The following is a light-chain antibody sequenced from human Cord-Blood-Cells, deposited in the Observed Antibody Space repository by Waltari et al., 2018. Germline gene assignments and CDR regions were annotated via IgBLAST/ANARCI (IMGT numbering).Light chain of an antibody. CDR2: DTS. CDR1: TGAVTSGHS. CDR3: LLSYSGARLV. Sequence: QAVVTQEPSLTVSPGGTVTLPCGSSTGAVTSGHSPYWSQQKPGQAPRTLIYDTSNKHSWTPARFSGSLLGGKAALTLSGAQPEDEAEYYCLLSYSGARLVFGGGTKLTVL. V-gene: IGLV7-46*01. J-gene: IGLJ2*01.